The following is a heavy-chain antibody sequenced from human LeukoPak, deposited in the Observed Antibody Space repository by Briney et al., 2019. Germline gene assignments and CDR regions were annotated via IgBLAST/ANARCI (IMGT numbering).Heavy chain of an antibody. CDR1: GGSISSYY. V-gene: IGHV4-4*07. CDR3: ARGRITMVRGEDFDY. D-gene: IGHD3-10*01. Sequence: PSETLSLTCTVSGGSISSYYWSWIRQPAGKGLEWIGRIYTSGSTNYNPSLKSRVTTSVDTSKNQFSLKLSSVTAADTAVYYCARGRITMVRGEDFDYWGQGTLVTVSS. J-gene: IGHJ4*02. CDR2: IYTSGST.